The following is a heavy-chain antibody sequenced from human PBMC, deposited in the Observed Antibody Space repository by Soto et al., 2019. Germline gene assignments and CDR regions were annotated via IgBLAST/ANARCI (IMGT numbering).Heavy chain of an antibody. CDR2: INGGNGNT. V-gene: IGHV1-3*01. Sequence: QVQLVQSGAEAKKPGASVKVSCKASGYTFTTYAMHWVRQAPGQRREWMGWINGGNGNTKYSQKFQGRVTITRDTSASTAYMELSRLRSEDTAVYYCARSIVVVTALDYWGQGTLVTVSS. CDR1: GYTFTTYA. J-gene: IGHJ4*02. CDR3: ARSIVVVTALDY. D-gene: IGHD2-21*02.